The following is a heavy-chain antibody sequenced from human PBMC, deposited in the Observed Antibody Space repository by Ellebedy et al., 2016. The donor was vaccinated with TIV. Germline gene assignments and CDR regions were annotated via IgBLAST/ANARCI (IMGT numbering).Heavy chain of an antibody. CDR2: INPSGGST. CDR1: GYTFTSYY. V-gene: IGHV1-46*01. CDR3: ARSVVVTARPKYNWFDP. D-gene: IGHD2-21*02. Sequence: AASVKVSCKASGYTFTSYYMHWVRQAPGQGLEWMGIINPSGGSTSYAQKFQGRVTMTRDTSTSTVYMELSSLRSEDTAVYYCARSVVVTARPKYNWFDPWGQGTLVTVSS. J-gene: IGHJ5*02.